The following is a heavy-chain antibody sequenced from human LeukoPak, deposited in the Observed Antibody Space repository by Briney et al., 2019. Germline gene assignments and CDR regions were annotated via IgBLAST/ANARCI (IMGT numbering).Heavy chain of an antibody. J-gene: IGHJ4*02. D-gene: IGHD5-12*01. CDR3: ARDEAATIGGPSY. CDR2: INPNSGGT. CDR1: GYTFTGYY. Sequence: RGASVKVSCKASGYTFTGYYMHWVRQAPGQGLDGMGWINPNSGGTNYEQKFQGRVTMTRDTSISTAYMELSRLRSDDTAVYYCARDEAATIGGPSYWGQGTLVTVSS. V-gene: IGHV1-2*02.